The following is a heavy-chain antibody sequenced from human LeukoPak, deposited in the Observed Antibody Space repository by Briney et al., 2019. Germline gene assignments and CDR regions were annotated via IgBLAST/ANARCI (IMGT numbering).Heavy chain of an antibody. CDR3: ARSKSVTYGFDY. Sequence: ASVKVSCKASGDSFKNHAVSWVRQAPGQGFEWMGGILTVFGTTNYEQKFQDRLTMTTDESTTTAYMELNSLTSEDTAVYYCARSKSVTYGFDYWGQGTLVIVFS. V-gene: IGHV1-69*05. J-gene: IGHJ4*02. CDR2: ILTVFGTT. CDR1: GDSFKNHA. D-gene: IGHD4-17*01.